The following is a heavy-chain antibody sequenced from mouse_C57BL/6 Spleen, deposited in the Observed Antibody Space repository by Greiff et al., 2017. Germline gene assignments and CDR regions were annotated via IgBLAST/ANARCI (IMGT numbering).Heavy chain of an antibody. CDR2: IYPRSGNT. D-gene: IGHD6-2*01. J-gene: IGHJ2*01. CDR3: ARSDGDVSYFDY. CDR1: GYTFTSYG. Sequence: QVQLQQSGAELARPGASVKLSCKASGYTFTSYGISWVKQRTGQGLEWIGEIYPRSGNTYYNEKFKGKATLTADKSSSTAYMELRSLTSEDSAVYFCARSDGDVSYFDYWGQGTTLTVSS. V-gene: IGHV1-81*01.